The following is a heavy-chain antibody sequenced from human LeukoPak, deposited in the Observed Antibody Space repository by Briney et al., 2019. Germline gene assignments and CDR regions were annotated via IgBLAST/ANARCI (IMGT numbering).Heavy chain of an antibody. J-gene: IGHJ4*02. CDR2: IYCSGST. Sequence: PSETLSLTCTVSGGSISSSGYYWGWIRQPPGKGLEWIGTIYCSGSTQYNPSLKSRVTISVGTSKNQFSLKLSSVTAADTAVYYCATSPQYGGYLGQGTLVTVSS. V-gene: IGHV4-39*01. CDR3: ATSPQYGGY. D-gene: IGHD4-23*01. CDR1: GGSISSSGYY.